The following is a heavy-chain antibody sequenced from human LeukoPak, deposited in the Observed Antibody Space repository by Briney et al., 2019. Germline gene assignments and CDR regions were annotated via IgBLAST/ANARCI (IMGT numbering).Heavy chain of an antibody. Sequence: PGGSLRLSCAASGFTFTSYEMNWVRQAPGKGLEWVSYISSSGSPIYHADSVKGRFTISRDNAKNSLYLQMNSLRAEDTAVYYCARVGYCIGGSCYSAMAFIVWGQGTLVTVSS. J-gene: IGHJ4*02. D-gene: IGHD2-15*01. V-gene: IGHV3-48*03. CDR3: ARVGYCIGGSCYSAMAFIV. CDR2: ISSSGSPI. CDR1: GFTFTSYE.